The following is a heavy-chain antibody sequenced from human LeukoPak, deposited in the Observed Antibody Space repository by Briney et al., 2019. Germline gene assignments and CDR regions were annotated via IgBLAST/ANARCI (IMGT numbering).Heavy chain of an antibody. J-gene: IGHJ6*02. CDR3: ASPGIAAAGPYYYGMDV. CDR1: GFTVSSNY. V-gene: IGHV3-23*01. CDR2: ISGSGTST. Sequence: GGSLRLSCAASGFTVSSNYMSWVRQAPGKGLEWVSAISGSGTSTYYADSVKGRFTISRDNSKNTLYLQMNSLRAEDTAVYYCASPGIAAAGPYYYGMDVWGQGTTVTVSS. D-gene: IGHD6-13*01.